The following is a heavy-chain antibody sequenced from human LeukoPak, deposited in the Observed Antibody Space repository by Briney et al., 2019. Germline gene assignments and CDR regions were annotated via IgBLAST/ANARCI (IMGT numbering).Heavy chain of an antibody. CDR1: GGTFSSYA. CDR2: IIPIFGTA. V-gene: IGHV1-69*13. J-gene: IGHJ6*03. Sequence: GASVTVSCKAFGGTFSSYAISWVRQAPGQGLEWMGGIIPIFGTANYAQKFQGRVTITADESTSTAYMELSSLRSEDTAVYYCASHSTNYMDVWGKGTTVTVSS. D-gene: IGHD2-2*01. CDR3: ASHSTNYMDV.